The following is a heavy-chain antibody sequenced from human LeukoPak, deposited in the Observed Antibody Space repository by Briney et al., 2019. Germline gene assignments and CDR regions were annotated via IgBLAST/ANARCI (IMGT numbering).Heavy chain of an antibody. V-gene: IGHV4-34*01. J-gene: IGHJ6*03. CDR3: ARVGPRRNYDSSGYPYYYYYMDV. D-gene: IGHD3-22*01. Sequence: SETLSLTCAVYSGSFSGYHWSWIRQPPGKGLEWIGEINDSGSTNYNPSLNSRVNISVETYKNQFSLKLSSVTGAGTAGEYCARVGPRRNYDSSGYPYYYYYMDVGAKGTTVTVSS. CDR2: INDSGST. CDR1: SGSFSGYH.